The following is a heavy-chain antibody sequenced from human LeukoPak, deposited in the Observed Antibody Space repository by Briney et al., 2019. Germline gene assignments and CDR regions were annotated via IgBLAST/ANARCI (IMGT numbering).Heavy chain of an antibody. D-gene: IGHD2-21*01. V-gene: IGHV4-39*01. CDR1: GGSISASSHY. Sequence: PSETLSLTCSVSGGSISASSHYWAWVRQPPGKGLEWIGSVYYTGSIRYNTSLKSRVTISVDMSKNYLFLTLNSVTAADTAFYYCARRDYRAWIDPWGQGILVTVSP. J-gene: IGHJ5*02. CDR3: ARRDYRAWIDP. CDR2: VYYTGSI.